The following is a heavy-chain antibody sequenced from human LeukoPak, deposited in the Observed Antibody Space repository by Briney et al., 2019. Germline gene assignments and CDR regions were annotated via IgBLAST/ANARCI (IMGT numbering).Heavy chain of an antibody. J-gene: IGHJ6*03. D-gene: IGHD6-19*01. CDR1: GGSISSGSYY. CDR2: TYTSGST. CDR3: ARDGGPSGWYPNYYYYYYMDV. Sequence: SETLSLTCTVSGGSISSGSYYWSWIRQPARKGLEWVGRTYTSGSTNYNPSLKSRVTISVDTSKNQFSLKLSSVTAADTAVYYCARDGGPSGWYPNYYYYYYMDVWGKGTTVTISS. V-gene: IGHV4-61*02.